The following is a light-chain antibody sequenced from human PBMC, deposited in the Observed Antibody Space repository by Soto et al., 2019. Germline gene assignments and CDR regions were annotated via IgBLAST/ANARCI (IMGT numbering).Light chain of an antibody. Sequence: QSVLAQPASVSGSPGQSITISCTGTSSDVGRYNYVSWFQQHPGKAPKLLIYDVSNWPSGVSDRFSGSKSGNTASLTISGLQAEDEADYYCTSFTTSSTFVFGTGTSSPS. J-gene: IGLJ1*01. V-gene: IGLV2-14*01. CDR1: SSDVGRYNY. CDR2: DVS. CDR3: TSFTTSSTFV.